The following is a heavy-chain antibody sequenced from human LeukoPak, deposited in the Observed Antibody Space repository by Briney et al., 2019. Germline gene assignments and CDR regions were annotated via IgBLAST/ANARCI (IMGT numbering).Heavy chain of an antibody. CDR1: GYTFTGYY. D-gene: IGHD3-10*01. Sequence: ASVKVSCKASGYTFTGYYMHWIRQAPGQGLEWMGRINPNSGDTNYAQKFQGRVTMTTDTSITTAYMELSRLSSDDTALYYCASVDYDSGSWKWGQGTLVTVSS. CDR2: INPNSGDT. J-gene: IGHJ4*02. V-gene: IGHV1-2*02. CDR3: ASVDYDSGSWK.